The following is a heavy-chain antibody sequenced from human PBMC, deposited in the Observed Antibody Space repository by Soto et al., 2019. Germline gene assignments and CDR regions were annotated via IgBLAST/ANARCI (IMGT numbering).Heavy chain of an antibody. V-gene: IGHV3-23*01. J-gene: IGHJ4*02. D-gene: IGHD3-22*01. Sequence: GGSLRLSCAASGFTFSSYAMSWVRQAPGKGLEWVSAISGSGGSTYYADSVKGRFTISRDNSKNTLYLQMNSLRAEDTAVYYCAKDEVGQYYYDSSGTNFDYWGQGTLVTVSS. CDR1: GFTFSSYA. CDR2: ISGSGGST. CDR3: AKDEVGQYYYDSSGTNFDY.